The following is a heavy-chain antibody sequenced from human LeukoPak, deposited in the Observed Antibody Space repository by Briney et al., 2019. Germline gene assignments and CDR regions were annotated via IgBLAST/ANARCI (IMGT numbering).Heavy chain of an antibody. V-gene: IGHV4-4*02. CDR3: ASAPNYYYYYMDV. CDR2: IYHSGST. J-gene: IGHJ6*03. Sequence: SETLSLTCAVSGGSISTGNWWSWVRQSPDKGLEWIGEIYHSGSTYYNPSLKSRVTISVDTSKNQFSLKLSSVTAADTAVYYCASAPNYYYYYMDVWGKGTTVTVSS. CDR1: GGSISTGNW.